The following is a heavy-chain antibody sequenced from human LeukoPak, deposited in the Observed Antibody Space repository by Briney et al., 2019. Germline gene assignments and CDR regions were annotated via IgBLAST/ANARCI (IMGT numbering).Heavy chain of an antibody. J-gene: IGHJ4*02. V-gene: IGHV1-18*01. CDR1: GYTFTNYG. CDR3: ARDTGIAVAGTGDFDY. D-gene: IGHD6-13*01. Sequence: ASVKVSCKASGYTFTNYGISWVRQAPGQGLEWMGWISGYNGKTNYAQKPQGRVTMTTDTSTSTAYMELRSLRSDDTAVYYCARDTGIAVAGTGDFDYWGQGTLVTVSS. CDR2: ISGYNGKT.